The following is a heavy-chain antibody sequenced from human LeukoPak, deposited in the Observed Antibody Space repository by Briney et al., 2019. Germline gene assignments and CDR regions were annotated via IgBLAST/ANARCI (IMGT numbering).Heavy chain of an antibody. Sequence: ASVKVSCKASGYTFTGYYMHWVRQAPGQGLEWMGWINPNSGGTNYAQKFQGWVTMTRDTSISTAYMELSRLRSDDTAVYYCAREEGDYYYGMDVWGQGTTVTVSS. CDR1: GYTFTGYY. V-gene: IGHV1-2*04. J-gene: IGHJ6*02. CDR2: INPNSGGT. CDR3: AREEGDYYYGMDV.